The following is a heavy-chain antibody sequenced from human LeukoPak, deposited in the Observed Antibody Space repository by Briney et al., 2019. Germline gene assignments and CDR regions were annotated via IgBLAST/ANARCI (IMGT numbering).Heavy chain of an antibody. CDR3: ARGASGVYTVTTSWFDP. CDR2: INPNSGGT. V-gene: IGHV1-2*02. D-gene: IGHD4-17*01. CDR1: GYTFTAYY. Sequence: ASVKVSCKASGYTFTAYYMHWVRQAPGQGLEWMGWINPNSGGTNYAQKFQGRVTMTRDTSISTAYMELSRPRSDDTAVYYCARGASGVYTVTTSWFDPWGQGTLVTVSS. J-gene: IGHJ5*02.